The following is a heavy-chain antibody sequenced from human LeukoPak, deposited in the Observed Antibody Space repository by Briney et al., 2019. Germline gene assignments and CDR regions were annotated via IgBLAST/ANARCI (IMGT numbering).Heavy chain of an antibody. CDR3: ARDCAYSSSWYAGPYYYYGMDV. CDR1: GFTFSSYG. J-gene: IGHJ6*02. V-gene: IGHV3-33*01. CDR2: IWYDGSNK. D-gene: IGHD6-13*01. Sequence: VGSLRLSCAASGFTFSSYGMHWVRQAPGKGLEWVAVIWYDGSNKYYADSVKGRFTISRDNSKNTLYLQMNSLRAEDTAVYYCARDCAYSSSWYAGPYYYYGMDVWGQGTTVTVSS.